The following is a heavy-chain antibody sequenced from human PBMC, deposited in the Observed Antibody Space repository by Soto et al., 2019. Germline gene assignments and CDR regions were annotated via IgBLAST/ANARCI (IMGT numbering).Heavy chain of an antibody. CDR3: ARDERRLGRGNYYYYGMDV. D-gene: IGHD4-17*01. J-gene: IGHJ6*02. Sequence: QVQLVESGGGLVKPGGSLRLSCAASGFTFSDYYMSWIRQAPGKGLEWVSYISSSRTTYYADSLKGRFTISRDNAKNSLYLQMHSLRAEDTAVYYCARDERRLGRGNYYYYGMDVWGQGTTVTVSS. CDR2: ISSSRTT. CDR1: GFTFSDYY. V-gene: IGHV3-11*01.